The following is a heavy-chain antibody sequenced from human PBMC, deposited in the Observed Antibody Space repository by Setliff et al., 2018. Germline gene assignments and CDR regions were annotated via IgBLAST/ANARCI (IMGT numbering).Heavy chain of an antibody. D-gene: IGHD1-26*01. CDR2: ISGSGDST. CDR3: AKVQESIVGALEN. V-gene: IGHV3-23*01. J-gene: IGHJ4*02. Sequence: GGSLRLSCVASGFTFSRYAMSWVRQAPGKGLEWVSAISGSGDSTFYADSVKGRFTISRDNSKNTLSLQMNGLRAEDTAVYYCAKVQESIVGALENWGQGALVTVSS. CDR1: GFTFSRYA.